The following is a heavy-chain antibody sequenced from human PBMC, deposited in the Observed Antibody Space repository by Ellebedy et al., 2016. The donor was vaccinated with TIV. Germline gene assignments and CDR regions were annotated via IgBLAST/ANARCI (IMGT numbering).Heavy chain of an antibody. Sequence: GESLKISCAASGFTFSSYAMSWVRQAPGKGLEWVSGISGSGGSTYYADSVKGRFTISRDNSKNTLYLQMNSLRAEDTAVFYCARGGSLYGDYVFDYWGQGTLVTVSS. J-gene: IGHJ4*02. CDR2: ISGSGGST. CDR3: ARGGSLYGDYVFDY. CDR1: GFTFSSYA. D-gene: IGHD4-17*01. V-gene: IGHV3-23*01.